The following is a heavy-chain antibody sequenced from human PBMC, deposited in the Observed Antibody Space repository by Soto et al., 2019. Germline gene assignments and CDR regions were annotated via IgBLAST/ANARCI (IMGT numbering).Heavy chain of an antibody. CDR1: GGSISSYY. CDR2: IYYSGIT. V-gene: IGHV4-59*01. J-gene: IGHJ3*02. D-gene: IGHD6-6*01. Sequence: QVQLQESGPGLVKPSETLSLTCTVSGGSISSYYWSWIRQPPGKGLEWIGYIYYSGITNYNPSLKSRVTISVDTSKNQFSLKLSSVTAADTAVYYCERYPGQLVLDAFDIWGQGTMVTVSS. CDR3: ERYPGQLVLDAFDI.